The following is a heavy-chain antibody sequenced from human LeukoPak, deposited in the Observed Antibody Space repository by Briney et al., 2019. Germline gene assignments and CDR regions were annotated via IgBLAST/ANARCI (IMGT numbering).Heavy chain of an antibody. CDR2: KSKTDSGTT. J-gene: IGHJ4*02. Sequence: PGGSLRLSCAASGFTFSNAWMSSVRQAPGKGLEWVGRKSKTDSGTTDHAAPVKGRFTISRDDSKNTLYLQMNSLKTEDTAVYYCTTAGSNYEVEVFDYWGQGTLVTVSS. D-gene: IGHD4-11*01. CDR3: TTAGSNYEVEVFDY. V-gene: IGHV3-15*01. CDR1: GFTFSNAW.